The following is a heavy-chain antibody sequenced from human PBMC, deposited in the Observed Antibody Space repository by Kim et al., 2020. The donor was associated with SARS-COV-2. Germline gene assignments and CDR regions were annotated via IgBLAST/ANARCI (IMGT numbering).Heavy chain of an antibody. J-gene: IGHJ6*02. D-gene: IGHD6-13*01. Sequence: GGSLRLSCAASGFTFSTCDMHWVRQVAGKGLEWVSTIGAGGDTYYPGSVKGRFTISRGNAKNSLYLQMNSLRAGDTAVYYCTRVPKGPAAPENHGLDVWGQGTTVTVSS. CDR2: IGAGGDT. CDR1: GFTFSTCD. CDR3: TRVPKGPAAPENHGLDV. V-gene: IGHV3-13*01.